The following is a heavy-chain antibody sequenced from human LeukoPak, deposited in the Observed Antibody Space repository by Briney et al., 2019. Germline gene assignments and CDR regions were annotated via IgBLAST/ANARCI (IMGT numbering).Heavy chain of an antibody. V-gene: IGHV3-11*04. Sequence: GGSLRLSCEASGFTFADYEMSWFRQAPGKGPEWILYISATGNTKYYADSVKGRFTISRDNSKNTLYLQMNTLRADDTAVYFCASAAGPFDHWGQGTLVTVSS. CDR3: ASAAGPFDH. J-gene: IGHJ4*02. D-gene: IGHD6-13*01. CDR2: ISATGNTK. CDR1: GFTFADYE.